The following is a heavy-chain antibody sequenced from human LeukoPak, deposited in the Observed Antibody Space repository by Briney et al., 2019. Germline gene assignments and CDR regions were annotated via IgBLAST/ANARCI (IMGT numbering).Heavy chain of an antibody. J-gene: IGHJ5*02. V-gene: IGHV4-59*12. D-gene: IGHD3-10*01. CDR3: ARDSGTTGEVKFDP. CDR2: IYYSGST. Sequence: SETLSLTCTVSGGSISSYYWSWIRQPPGKGLEWIGYIYYSGSTNYNPSLKSRVTISVDTSKNQFSLKLNSVTAADTAIYYCARDSGTTGEVKFDPWGQGTLVIVSS. CDR1: GGSISSYY.